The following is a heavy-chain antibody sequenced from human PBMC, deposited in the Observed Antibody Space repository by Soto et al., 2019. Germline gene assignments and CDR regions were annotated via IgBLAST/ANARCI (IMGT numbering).Heavy chain of an antibody. J-gene: IGHJ3*02. CDR3: AGRRQQYYYDSSGYLDAFDI. Sequence: EVQLVQSGAEVKKPGESLKISCKGSGYSFTSYWIGWVRQMPGKGLEWMGIIYPGDSDTRYSPSFQGQVTISADKSIITAYLQWSSLKASDTAMYYCAGRRQQYYYDSSGYLDAFDIWGQGTMVTVSS. CDR1: GYSFTSYW. CDR2: IYPGDSDT. D-gene: IGHD3-22*01. V-gene: IGHV5-51*01.